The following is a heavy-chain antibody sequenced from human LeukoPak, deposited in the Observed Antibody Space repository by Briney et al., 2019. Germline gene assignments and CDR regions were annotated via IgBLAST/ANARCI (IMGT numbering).Heavy chain of an antibody. CDR3: ARGRSLGAHDY. Sequence: GASVKVSCKASGYTFTGYYMHWVRQAPGQGLEWMGWINPNSGDTNYAQKFQGRVTMTRDTSISTAYMELSRLRSDDTAVYYCARGRSLGAHDYWGQGTLVTVSS. CDR2: INPNSGDT. CDR1: GYTFTGYY. V-gene: IGHV1-2*02. D-gene: IGHD3-3*01. J-gene: IGHJ4*02.